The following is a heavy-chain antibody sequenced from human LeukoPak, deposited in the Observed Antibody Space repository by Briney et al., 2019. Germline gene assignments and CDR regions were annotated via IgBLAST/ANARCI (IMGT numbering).Heavy chain of an antibody. V-gene: IGHV4-39*01. CDR3: ARGDIVVVTAIDAFDI. J-gene: IGHJ3*02. D-gene: IGHD2-21*02. Sequence: SETLSLTCTVSGGSISSSSYYWGWIRQPPGKGLEWIGSIYYSGSTYYNPSLKSRVTISVDTSKNQFSLKLSSVTAADTAVYYCARGDIVVVTAIDAFDIWGQGTMVTVSS. CDR2: IYYSGST. CDR1: GGSISSSSYY.